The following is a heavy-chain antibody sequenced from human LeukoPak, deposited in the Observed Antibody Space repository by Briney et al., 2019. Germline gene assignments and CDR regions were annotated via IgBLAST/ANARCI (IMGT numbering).Heavy chain of an antibody. J-gene: IGHJ6*02. CDR1: GGSFSGYY. D-gene: IGHD3-9*01. V-gene: IGHV4-34*01. CDR3: ARGPPYYDILTGYYSPYYYYGMDV. CDR2: INHSGST. Sequence: SETLSLTCAVYGGSFSGYYWSWIRQPPGKGLEWIGEINHSGSTNYNPSLKSRVTISVDTSKNQFSLKLSSVTAADTAVYYCARGPPYYDILTGYYSPYYYYGMDVWGQGTTVTVSS.